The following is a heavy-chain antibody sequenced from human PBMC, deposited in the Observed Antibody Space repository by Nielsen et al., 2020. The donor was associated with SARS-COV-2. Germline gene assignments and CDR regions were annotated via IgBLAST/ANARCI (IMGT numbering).Heavy chain of an antibody. Sequence: GESLKISCAASGFTFSSYAVSWVRQAPGKGLEWVSAISGSGGSTYYADSVKGRFTISRDNSKNTLYLQMNSLRAEDTAVYYCAKSDGYSSGWYGGFDPWGQGTLVTVSS. V-gene: IGHV3-23*01. CDR2: ISGSGGST. J-gene: IGHJ5*02. D-gene: IGHD6-19*01. CDR1: GFTFSSYA. CDR3: AKSDGYSSGWYGGFDP.